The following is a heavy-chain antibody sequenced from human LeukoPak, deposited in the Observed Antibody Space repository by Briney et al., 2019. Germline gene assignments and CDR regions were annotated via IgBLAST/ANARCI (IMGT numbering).Heavy chain of an antibody. CDR2: ISAYNGNT. V-gene: IGHV1-18*01. Sequence: ASVKVSSKASGYTFTSYGISWVRQAPGQGREWMGWISAYNGNTNYAQKLQGRATMTTDTSTSTAYMELRSLRSDDTAVYYCARDHYGGNFDYWGQGTLVTVSS. CDR3: ARDHYGGNFDY. D-gene: IGHD4-23*01. CDR1: GYTFTSYG. J-gene: IGHJ4*02.